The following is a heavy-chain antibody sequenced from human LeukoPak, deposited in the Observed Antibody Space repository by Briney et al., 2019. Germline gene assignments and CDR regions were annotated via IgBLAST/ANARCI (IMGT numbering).Heavy chain of an antibody. CDR2: ISAYNGNT. Sequence: EASVKVSCKASGYTFTSYGISWVRQAPGQGLGWMGWISAYNGNTNYAQKLQGRVTMTTDTSTSTAYMELRSLRSDDTAVYCCARGVRNRNDFDYWGQGTLVTVSS. V-gene: IGHV1-18*01. D-gene: IGHD1-20*01. CDR3: ARGVRNRNDFDY. J-gene: IGHJ4*02. CDR1: GYTFTSYG.